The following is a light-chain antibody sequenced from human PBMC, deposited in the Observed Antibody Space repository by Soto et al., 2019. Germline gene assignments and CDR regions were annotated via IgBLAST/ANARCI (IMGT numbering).Light chain of an antibody. CDR2: GAS. Sequence: EMALTQYPGTLSLCPGERAALSCRASQSVSSSLAWYQQKPGQAPRLLIHGASTRAPDIPARFIGSGSGTEFTLTISGLQSEDFAVYYCQQYYEWPRTFGQGTKVDI. CDR1: QSVSSS. V-gene: IGKV3-15*01. J-gene: IGKJ1*01. CDR3: QQYYEWPRT.